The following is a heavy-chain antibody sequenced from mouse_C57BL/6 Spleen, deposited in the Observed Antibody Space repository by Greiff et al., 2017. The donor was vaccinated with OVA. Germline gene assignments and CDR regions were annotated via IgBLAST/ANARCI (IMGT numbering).Heavy chain of an antibody. Sequence: VQLVESGAELVKPGASVKISCKASGYAFSSYWMNWVKQRPGKGLEWIGQIYPGDGDTNYNGKFKGKATLTADKSSSTAYMQLSSLTSEDSAVYFCARKGLWDEGFAYWGQGTLVTVSA. CDR1: GYAFSSYW. CDR3: ARKGLWDEGFAY. V-gene: IGHV1-80*01. CDR2: IYPGDGDT. J-gene: IGHJ3*01. D-gene: IGHD4-1*01.